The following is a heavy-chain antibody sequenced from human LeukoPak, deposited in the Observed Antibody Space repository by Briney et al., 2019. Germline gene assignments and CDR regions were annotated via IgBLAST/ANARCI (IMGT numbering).Heavy chain of an antibody. CDR3: ASSRDSSGYTAFDY. J-gene: IGHJ4*02. D-gene: IGHD3-22*01. V-gene: IGHV1-8*01. CDR1: GYTFTSYD. Sequence: GASVKVSCKASGYTFTSYDINWVRQATGQGLEWMGWMNPNSGNTGYAQKFQGRVTMTRNTSISTAYMELSSLTSEDTAVYYCASSRDSSGYTAFDYWGQGALVTVSS. CDR2: MNPNSGNT.